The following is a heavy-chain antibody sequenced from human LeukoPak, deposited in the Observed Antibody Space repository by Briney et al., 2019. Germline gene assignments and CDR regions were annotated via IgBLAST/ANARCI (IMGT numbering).Heavy chain of an antibody. Sequence: GGSLRLSCAASGFTFDDYAMHWVRQAPGKGLEWVSGISWNSGSIGYADSVKGRFTISRDNAKNSLYLQMNSLRAEDTALYYCAKDIRVRGLPAYEFDCWGQGTLVTVSS. D-gene: IGHD3-10*01. CDR2: ISWNSGSI. CDR1: GFTFDDYA. J-gene: IGHJ4*02. V-gene: IGHV3-9*01. CDR3: AKDIRVRGLPAYEFDC.